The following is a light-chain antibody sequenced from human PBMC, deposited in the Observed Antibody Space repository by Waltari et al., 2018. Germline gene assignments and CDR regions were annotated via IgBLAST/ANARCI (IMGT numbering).Light chain of an antibody. CDR1: SLRNYY. V-gene: IGLV3-19*01. CDR2: GKN. CDR3: NSRDSSANIYVV. Sequence: SSELTQDPAVSVALRQTVRITCQGDSLRNYYASWYQQKPGQAPVLVIYGKNNRPSGIPDRFSGSSSGNTASLTITGAQAEDEADYYCNSRDSSANIYVVFGGGTKLTVL. J-gene: IGLJ2*01.